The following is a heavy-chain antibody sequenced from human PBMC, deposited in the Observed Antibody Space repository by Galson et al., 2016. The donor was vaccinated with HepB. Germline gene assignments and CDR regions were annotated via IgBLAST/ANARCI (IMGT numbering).Heavy chain of an antibody. CDR2: TYYIGST. J-gene: IGHJ6*02. D-gene: IGHD3-16*01. CDR3: AKGWGTESTEPYYYAGMDV. Sequence: ETLSLTCAVSGYSITSGSYWAWIRQPPGKGLEWIGSTYYIGSTSYNPSLESRVTISVDMAKNQILLQLSSVTAADAAVYYGAKGWGTESTEPYYYAGMDVWGQGTTVTVSS. CDR1: GYSITSGSY. V-gene: IGHV4-38-2*01.